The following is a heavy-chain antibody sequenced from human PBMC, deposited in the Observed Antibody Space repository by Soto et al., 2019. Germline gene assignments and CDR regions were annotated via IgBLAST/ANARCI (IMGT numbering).Heavy chain of an antibody. CDR1: GGIFSSYA. J-gene: IGHJ4*02. Sequence: QVQLVQSGAEVKKPGSSVKVSCKASGGIFSSYAISWLRQAPGQGLEWMGAVIPILGQAYYAQDLQDRVPITADESTRTTYMELSSLRSEDTAVYFCARVGGIGAPPGTDYWGQGTLVTVSS. CDR2: VIPILGQA. V-gene: IGHV1-69*01. CDR3: ARVGGIGAPPGTDY. D-gene: IGHD6-6*01.